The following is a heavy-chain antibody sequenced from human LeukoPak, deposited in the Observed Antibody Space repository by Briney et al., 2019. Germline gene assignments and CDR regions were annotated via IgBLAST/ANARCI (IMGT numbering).Heavy chain of an antibody. Sequence: PGGSLRLSCEGSGDSWMPWVRQVPGKGLVWVSRIKTDGSSTSYADSVKGRFTISRDNSKNTLYLQMNSLRAEDTAVYYCAKENYDYVWGSYRYRRPGDWGQGTLVTVSS. CDR1: GDSW. V-gene: IGHV3-74*01. CDR3: AKENYDYVWGSYRYRRPGD. D-gene: IGHD3-16*02. J-gene: IGHJ4*02. CDR2: IKTDGSST.